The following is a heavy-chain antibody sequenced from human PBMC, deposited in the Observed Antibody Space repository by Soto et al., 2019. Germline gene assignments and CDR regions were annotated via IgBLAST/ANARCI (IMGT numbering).Heavy chain of an antibody. CDR2: IIPIFGTA. CDR3: AGHGYSFVYLFDY. V-gene: IGHV1-69*13. Sequence: SVKVSCKASGGTFSSYAISWVRQAPGQGLEWMGGIIPIFGTADYAQKFQGRVTITADESTSTAYMELSSLRSEDTAVYYCAGHGYSFVYLFDYGGQETLVTFSS. D-gene: IGHD5-18*01. CDR1: GGTFSSYA. J-gene: IGHJ4*02.